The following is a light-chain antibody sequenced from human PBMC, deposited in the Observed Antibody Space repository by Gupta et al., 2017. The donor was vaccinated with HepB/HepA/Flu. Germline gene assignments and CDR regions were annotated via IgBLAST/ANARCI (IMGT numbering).Light chain of an antibody. CDR1: QSVSSY. V-gene: IGKV3-11*01. J-gene: IGKJ5*01. Sequence: EIVLTQSPATLSLSPVERATLPCRASQSVSSYLAWYPQNPVQAPRLLIYDASNRATGIPARFSGSGSGTDFTLTISSIEPEDVEVYYCQQRSNWPLITFGQGTRLEIK. CDR2: DAS. CDR3: QQRSNWPLIT.